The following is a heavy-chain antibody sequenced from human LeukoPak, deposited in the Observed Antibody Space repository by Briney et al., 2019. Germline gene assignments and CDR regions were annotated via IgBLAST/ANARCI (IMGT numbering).Heavy chain of an antibody. D-gene: IGHD2-2*01. V-gene: IGHV1-2*02. CDR3: ARAEDIVVVPAALEFDP. Sequence: ASVKVSCKASGYTFTGYYMHWVRQAPGQGIEWMGWINPNSGGTNDAQKFQGRVTMTRDTSISTAYMELSRLRSDDTAVYYCARAEDIVVVPAALEFDPWGQGTLVTVSS. CDR1: GYTFTGYY. J-gene: IGHJ5*02. CDR2: INPNSGGT.